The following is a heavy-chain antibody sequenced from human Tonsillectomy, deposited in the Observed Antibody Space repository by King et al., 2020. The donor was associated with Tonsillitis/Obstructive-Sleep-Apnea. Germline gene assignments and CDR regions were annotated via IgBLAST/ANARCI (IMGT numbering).Heavy chain of an antibody. CDR3: ARAQNPSTYYDFWSAHTFYY. CDR2: IKEDGSEK. D-gene: IGHD3-3*01. Sequence: VQLVESGGGLVQPGGSLRLSCAASGFTFSTYWMTWVRQAPGKGLEWLANIKEDGSEKYFVDSVKGRFTISRDNAENSLHMQMNSLRVDDTAVYYCARAQNPSTYYDFWSAHTFYYWGQGTLVTVSS. CDR1: GFTFSTYW. J-gene: IGHJ4*02. V-gene: IGHV3-7*04.